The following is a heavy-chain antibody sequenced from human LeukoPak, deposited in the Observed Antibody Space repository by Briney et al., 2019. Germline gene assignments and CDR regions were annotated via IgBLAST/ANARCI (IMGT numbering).Heavy chain of an antibody. J-gene: IGHJ4*02. D-gene: IGHD4-11*01. V-gene: IGHV4-4*09. CDR2: IYTDGST. CDR3: AKSYFDYSTYYSYYFNL. CDR1: GGSISSDY. Sequence: SETLSLTCTVSGGSISSDYWSWIRQPPGRGLEWIGYIYTDGSTNYNPSLKSRVTISVDTSENQFALKLSSVTAADTAVYYCAKSYFDYSTYYSYYFNLWGQGALVTVSS.